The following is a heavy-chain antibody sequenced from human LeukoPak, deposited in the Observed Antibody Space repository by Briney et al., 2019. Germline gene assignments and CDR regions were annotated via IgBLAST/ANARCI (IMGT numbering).Heavy chain of an antibody. CDR3: ARGKYSSSWYYFDY. CDR1: GGTFSSYA. J-gene: IGHJ4*02. CDR2: IIPIFGIA. Sequence: GASVKVSCKASGGTFSSYAISWVRQAPGQGLEWMGRIIPIFGIANYAQKFQGRVTITADKSTSTAYMELSSPRSEDTAVYYCARGKYSSSWYYFDYWGQGTLVTVSS. D-gene: IGHD6-13*01. V-gene: IGHV1-69*04.